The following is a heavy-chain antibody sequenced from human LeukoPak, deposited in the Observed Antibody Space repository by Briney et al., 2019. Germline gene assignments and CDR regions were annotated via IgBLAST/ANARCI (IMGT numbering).Heavy chain of an antibody. CDR3: ARAKYDSSGYYWFDP. Sequence: ASVKVSCKASGYTFTTYGISWVRQAPGQGLEWMGWISAYNGNTNYAQKLQGRVTTTTDTSTSTAYMELRSLRSDDTAVYYCARAKYDSSGYYWFDPWGQGTLVTVSS. J-gene: IGHJ5*02. CDR1: GYTFTTYG. CDR2: ISAYNGNT. V-gene: IGHV1-18*01. D-gene: IGHD3-22*01.